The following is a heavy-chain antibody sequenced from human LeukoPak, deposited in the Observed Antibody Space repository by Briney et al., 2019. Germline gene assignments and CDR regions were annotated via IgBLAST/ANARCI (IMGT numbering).Heavy chain of an antibody. Sequence: SETLSLTCTVSGGSISSYYWSWIRQPPGKGLEWIGYIYYSGSTNYNPSLKSRVTISVDTSKNQFSLKLSSVTAADTAVYYCARYSSSSFYYYYMDVWGKGTTVTDSS. CDR2: IYYSGST. J-gene: IGHJ6*03. V-gene: IGHV4-59*01. CDR3: ARYSSSSFYYYYMDV. D-gene: IGHD6-6*01. CDR1: GGSISSYY.